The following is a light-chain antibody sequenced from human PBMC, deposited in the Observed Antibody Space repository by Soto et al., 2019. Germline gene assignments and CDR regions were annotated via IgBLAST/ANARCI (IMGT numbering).Light chain of an antibody. J-gene: IGKJ3*01. Sequence: IVLTQSSGTLSLSPGERATLSCRASQSVSSNYLAWYQQKPGQAPRLLSYGASSRATGIPDRFSGSGSGTEFTLTISRLEPEDFAVYYCQQYGSSPFTFGPGTKVDIK. CDR3: QQYGSSPFT. V-gene: IGKV3-20*01. CDR1: QSVSSNY. CDR2: GAS.